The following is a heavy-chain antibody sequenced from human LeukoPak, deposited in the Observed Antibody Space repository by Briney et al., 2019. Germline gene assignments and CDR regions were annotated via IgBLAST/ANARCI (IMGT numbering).Heavy chain of an antibody. CDR3: ARYWGITMVRGVLDY. Sequence: GGSLRLSCAASGFTFSSYAMHWVRQAPGKGLEWVAVISYDGSNKYYADSVKGRFTISRDNSKNTLYLQMNSLRAEDTAVYYCARYWGITMVRGVLDYWGQGTLVTVSS. D-gene: IGHD3-10*01. CDR1: GFTFSSYA. V-gene: IGHV3-30-3*01. CDR2: ISYDGSNK. J-gene: IGHJ4*02.